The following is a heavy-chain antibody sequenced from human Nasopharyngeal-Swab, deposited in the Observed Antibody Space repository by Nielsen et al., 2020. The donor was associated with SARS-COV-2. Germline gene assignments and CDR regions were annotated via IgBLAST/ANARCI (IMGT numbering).Heavy chain of an antibody. D-gene: IGHD5-18*01. V-gene: IGHV3-74*01. J-gene: IGHJ4*02. Sequence: GESLKISCAASGFTFSSYWMHWVRQAPGKGLVWVSRISPDGSTTGYADSVKGRFTISRDNAKSTLYLQINSLRVDDTAVYYCTRDFDAATGYWGQGTLVTVSS. CDR1: GFTFSSYW. CDR3: TRDFDAATGY. CDR2: ISPDGSTT.